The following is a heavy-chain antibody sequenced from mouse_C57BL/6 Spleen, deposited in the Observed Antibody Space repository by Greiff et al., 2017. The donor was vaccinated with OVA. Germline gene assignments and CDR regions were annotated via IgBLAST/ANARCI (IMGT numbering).Heavy chain of an antibody. D-gene: IGHD2-4*01. CDR1: GFSLSTSGMG. CDR2: INWDDDK. Sequence: QVTLKECGPGILQSSQTLSLTCSFSGFSLSTSGMGVSWIRQPSGKGLEWLAHINWDDDKRYNPSLKSRLTISKDTSSNQVFLKITSVDTADTATYYCARYDYDGRFAYWGQGTLVTVSA. V-gene: IGHV8-12*01. J-gene: IGHJ3*01. CDR3: ARYDYDGRFAY.